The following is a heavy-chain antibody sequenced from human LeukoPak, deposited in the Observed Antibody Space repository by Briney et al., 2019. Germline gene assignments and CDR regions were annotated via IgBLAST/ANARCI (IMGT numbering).Heavy chain of an antibody. CDR1: GGSISSYY. J-gene: IGHJ5*02. V-gene: IGHV4-59*01. Sequence: SETLSLTCTVSGGSISSYYLTWIRQSPGKGLEWIGYISDSGNLYYNPSLKSRVTISEDTSRTRFSLKLSSVTAADTAVYYCAREVCSSTTCYRRWFDLWGQGTLVTVSS. CDR2: ISDSGNL. D-gene: IGHD2-2*02. CDR3: AREVCSSTTCYRRWFDL.